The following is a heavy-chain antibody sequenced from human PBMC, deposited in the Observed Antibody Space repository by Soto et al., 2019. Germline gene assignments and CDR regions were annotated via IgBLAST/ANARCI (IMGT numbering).Heavy chain of an antibody. CDR2: ISGSGGST. J-gene: IGHJ4*02. D-gene: IGHD3-22*01. Sequence: WVSAISGSGGSTYYADSVKGRFTISRDNSKNTLYLQMNSLRAEDTAVYYCAKDKRRITMIVVVIPQPIDYWGQGTLVTVSS. CDR3: AKDKRRITMIVVVIPQPIDY. V-gene: IGHV3-23*01.